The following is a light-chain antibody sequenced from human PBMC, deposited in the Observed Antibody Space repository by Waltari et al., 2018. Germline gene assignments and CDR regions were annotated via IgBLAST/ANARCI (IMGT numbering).Light chain of an antibody. CDR2: KAS. J-gene: IGKJ1*01. Sequence: DIQMTQSPSTLSASVGDRVTITCRASQSISSWLAWYQQKPGKAPKLLIYKASSLESGVPSRFSCSGSGTEFTLTISSLQPDDFATYYCQQYNSYSLTWTFGQGTKVEIK. CDR1: QSISSW. V-gene: IGKV1-5*03. CDR3: QQYNSYSLTWT.